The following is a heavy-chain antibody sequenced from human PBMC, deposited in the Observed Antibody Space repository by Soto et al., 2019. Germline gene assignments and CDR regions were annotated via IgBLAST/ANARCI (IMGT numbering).Heavy chain of an antibody. CDR3: ARDPATQDNDNLTGYFNFDY. CDR1: GFSFSTYA. J-gene: IGHJ4*02. D-gene: IGHD3-9*01. Sequence: QVQLVESGGGVVQPGRSLRLSCAASGFSFSTYAMHWVRQTPGKGLEWVAVISYDGDHKYYTDSVKGRFTISRDNSKNTLYLLMNSLRSEDTAIYYCARDPATQDNDNLTGYFNFDYWGQGTLVTVSS. V-gene: IGHV3-30-3*01. CDR2: ISYDGDHK.